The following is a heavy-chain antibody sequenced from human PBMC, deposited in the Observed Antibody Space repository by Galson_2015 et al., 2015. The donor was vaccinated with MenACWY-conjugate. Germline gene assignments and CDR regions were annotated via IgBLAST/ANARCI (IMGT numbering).Heavy chain of an antibody. J-gene: IGHJ4*02. V-gene: IGHV3-7*03. CDR1: GFIFNNYW. D-gene: IGHD2-2*01. CDR3: ARDLGFYCSRNDCYSPY. Sequence: LRLSCAASGFIFNNYWMSWVRPVPGKGPEWVANIKRDGSEKYYVDSVRGRFTISRDNAKNSLYLQMNSLRAEDTAVYYCARDLGFYCSRNDCYSPYWGQGTLVTVSS. CDR2: IKRDGSEK.